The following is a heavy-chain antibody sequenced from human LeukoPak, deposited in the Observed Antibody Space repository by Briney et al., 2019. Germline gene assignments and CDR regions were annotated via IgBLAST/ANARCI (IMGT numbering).Heavy chain of an antibody. CDR2: IYYNGRT. Sequence: SETLSLTCTVSGRSINDYYWSWIRQPPGKGLEWIGYIYYNGRTDYNPSLKSRVTISVDTSKNQFSLKLSSVTAADTAVYYCARGDYGGNSEGYWGQGTLVTVSS. D-gene: IGHD4-23*01. J-gene: IGHJ4*02. CDR3: ARGDYGGNSEGY. V-gene: IGHV4-59*08. CDR1: GRSINDYY.